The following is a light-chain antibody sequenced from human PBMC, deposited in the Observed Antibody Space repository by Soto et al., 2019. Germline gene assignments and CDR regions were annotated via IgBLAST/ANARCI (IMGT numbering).Light chain of an antibody. J-gene: IGKJ5*01. Sequence: EIVMTQSPATLSVSPGERATLSCRASQSVRSSFLAWYQQKPGQAPSLLIYGASTRATGIPARFSGSGSGTEFTLTINSLQSEDFAVYYCRQYNNWPITFGQGTRLEIK. CDR1: QSVRSSF. CDR3: RQYNNWPIT. CDR2: GAS. V-gene: IGKV3-15*01.